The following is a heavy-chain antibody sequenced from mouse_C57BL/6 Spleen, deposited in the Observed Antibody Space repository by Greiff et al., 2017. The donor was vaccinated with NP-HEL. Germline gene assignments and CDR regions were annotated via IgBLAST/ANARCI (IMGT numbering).Heavy chain of an antibody. CDR1: GYTSTDYN. CDR2: INPNNGGT. CDR3: ARNYYGSSPFAY. Sequence: VQLQQSGPELVKPGASVKIPCKASGYTSTDYNMDWVKQSHGKSLEWIGDINPNNGGTIYNQKFKGKATLTVDKSSSTAYMELRSLTSEDTAVYYCARNYYGSSPFAYWGQGTLVTVSA. V-gene: IGHV1-18*01. J-gene: IGHJ3*01. D-gene: IGHD1-1*01.